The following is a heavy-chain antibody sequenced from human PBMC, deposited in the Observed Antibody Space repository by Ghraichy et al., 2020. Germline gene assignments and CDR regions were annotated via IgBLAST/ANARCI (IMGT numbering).Heavy chain of an antibody. CDR3: ASVGREGRSFRYYYYGMDV. Sequence: SETLSLTCAVYGGSFSGYYWSWIRQPPGKGLEWIGEINHSGSTNYNPSLKSRVTISVDTSKNQFSLKLSSVTAADTAVYYCASVGREGRSFRYYYYGMDVWGQGTTVTVSS. CDR2: INHSGST. D-gene: IGHD6-13*01. V-gene: IGHV4-34*01. CDR1: GGSFSGYY. J-gene: IGHJ6*02.